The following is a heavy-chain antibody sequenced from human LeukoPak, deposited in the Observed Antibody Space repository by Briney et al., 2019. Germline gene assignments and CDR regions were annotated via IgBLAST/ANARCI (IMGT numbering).Heavy chain of an antibody. CDR1: GYTFTSYD. D-gene: IGHD2-15*01. CDR2: MNPNSGNT. V-gene: IGHV1-8*01. J-gene: IGHJ6*03. CDR3: ARGTGRCSGGSCYPYYYYYMDV. Sequence: ASVKVSCKASGYTFTSYDINWVRQATRQGLEWMGWMNPNSGNTGYAQKFQGRVTMTRNTSISTAYMELSSLRSEDTAVYYCARGTGRCSGGSCYPYYYYYMDVWGKGTTVTVSS.